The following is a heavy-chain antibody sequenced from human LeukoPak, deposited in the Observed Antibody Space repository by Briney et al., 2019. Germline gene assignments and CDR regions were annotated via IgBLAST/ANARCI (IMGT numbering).Heavy chain of an antibody. J-gene: IGHJ3*02. V-gene: IGHV4-59*01. CDR1: GGSISSYY. Sequence: PSETLSLTRTVSGGSISSYYWSWIRQPPGKGLEWIGYIYYSGSTNYNPSLKSRVTISVDTSKNQFSLKLSSVTAADTAVYYCARGISGYDFADAFDIWGQGTMVTVSS. D-gene: IGHD5-12*01. CDR2: IYYSGST. CDR3: ARGISGYDFADAFDI.